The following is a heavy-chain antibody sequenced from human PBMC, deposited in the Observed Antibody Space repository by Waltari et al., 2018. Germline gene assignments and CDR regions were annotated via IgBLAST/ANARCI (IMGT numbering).Heavy chain of an antibody. D-gene: IGHD6-13*01. J-gene: IGHJ4*02. CDR1: GGSISSSSYY. Sequence: QLQLQESGPGLVKPSETLSLTCTVSGGSISSSSYYWGWIRQPPGKGLEWIGSIYYSGITYYNPVLKSLVTISVDTSKNQFSRKLSSVTAADTAVYYCARGYSSSWNSYYFDYWGQGTLVTVSS. CDR3: ARGYSSSWNSYYFDY. V-gene: IGHV4-39*07. CDR2: IYYSGIT.